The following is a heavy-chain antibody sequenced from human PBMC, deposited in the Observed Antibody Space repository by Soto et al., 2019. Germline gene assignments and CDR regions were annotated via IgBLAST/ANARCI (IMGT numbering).Heavy chain of an antibody. Sequence: QVQLQESGPGLVKPSQTLSLTCTVSGGSISSGGYYWSWIRQHPGKGLEGIGYIYYSGSTYYNPSLKSRVTISVDTSKNQFSLKLSSVTAADTAVYYCARVLRDYCSGGSCYSFYYYYMDVWGKGTTVTVSS. D-gene: IGHD2-15*01. CDR1: GGSISSGGYY. J-gene: IGHJ6*03. CDR2: IYYSGST. CDR3: ARVLRDYCSGGSCYSFYYYYMDV. V-gene: IGHV4-31*03.